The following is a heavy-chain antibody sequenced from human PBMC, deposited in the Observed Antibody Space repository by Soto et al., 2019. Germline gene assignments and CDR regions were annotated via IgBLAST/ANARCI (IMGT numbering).Heavy chain of an antibody. CDR3: ARVQGNAIFGVVSFDY. J-gene: IGHJ4*02. CDR2: IYYSGST. Sequence: QVQLQESGPGLVKPSETLSLTCTVSGGSISSYYWSWIRQPPGKGLEWIGYIYYSGSTNYNPSLKSRFTISVDTSKNQFSLKLSSVTAADTAVYYCARVQGNAIFGVVSFDYWGQGTLVTVSS. D-gene: IGHD3-3*01. CDR1: GGSISSYY. V-gene: IGHV4-59*01.